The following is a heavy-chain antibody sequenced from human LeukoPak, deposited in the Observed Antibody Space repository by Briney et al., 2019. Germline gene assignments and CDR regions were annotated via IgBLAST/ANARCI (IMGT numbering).Heavy chain of an antibody. CDR3: ARDRVSVATPYFDY. CDR1: GYTLTGYY. D-gene: IGHD5-12*01. Sequence: ASVKASCKASGYTLTGYYMHWVRQAPGQGLEWMGWINPNSGGTKYAQKFQGRVTVTRDTSISTAYMELTRLRSDDTAVYYCARDRVSVATPYFDYWGQGTLVTVSS. V-gene: IGHV1-2*02. J-gene: IGHJ4*02. CDR2: INPNSGGT.